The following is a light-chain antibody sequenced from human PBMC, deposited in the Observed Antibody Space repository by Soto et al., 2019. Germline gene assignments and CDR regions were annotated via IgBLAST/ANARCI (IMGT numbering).Light chain of an antibody. CDR3: TSWTTSTTMI. V-gene: IGLV2-14*03. Sequence: QSALTQPASVSGSPGQSITISCTGTSSDIGAYNFVSWYQQHPGKAPNLMLYDVNIRPSGVSNRFSGSKSGNTASLTISGLQAEDEADXYCTSWTTSTTMIFGGGTK. CDR2: DVN. CDR1: SSDIGAYNF. J-gene: IGLJ2*01.